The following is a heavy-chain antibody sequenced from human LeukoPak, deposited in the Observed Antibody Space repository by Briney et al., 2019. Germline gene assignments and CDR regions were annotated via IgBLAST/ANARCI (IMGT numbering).Heavy chain of an antibody. Sequence: NLGESLKISCKGSGYSFTSYWIGWVRQMPGKGLEWMGIIYPGDSDTRYSPSFRGQVTISADKSISTAYLQWSSLKASDTAMYYCARSITSLYFDYWGQGTLVTVSS. J-gene: IGHJ4*02. CDR2: IYPGDSDT. CDR3: ARSITSLYFDY. CDR1: GYSFTSYW. D-gene: IGHD1-14*01. V-gene: IGHV5-51*01.